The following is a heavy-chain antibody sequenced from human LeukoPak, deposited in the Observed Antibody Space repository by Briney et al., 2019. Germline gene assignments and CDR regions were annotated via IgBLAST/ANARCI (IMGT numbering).Heavy chain of an antibody. D-gene: IGHD2-15*01. V-gene: IGHV3-30*18. J-gene: IGHJ6*02. CDR3: AKDRSCSGGSRYSYYYYGMDV. CDR2: ISYDGSNK. CDR1: GFTFSSYG. Sequence: GRSLRLSCAASGFTFSSYGMHWVRQAPGKGLEWVAVISYDGSNKYYADSVKGRFTISRDNSKNTLYLQMNSLRAEDTAVYYCAKDRSCSGGSRYSYYYYGMDVWGQGTTVTVSS.